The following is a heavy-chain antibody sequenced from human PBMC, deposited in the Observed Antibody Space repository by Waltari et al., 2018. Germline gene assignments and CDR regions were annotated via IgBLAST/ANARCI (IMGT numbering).Heavy chain of an antibody. CDR3: ARGSWSCSGGSCYPGAFDC. CDR1: GGTFSSYA. D-gene: IGHD2-15*01. Sequence: QVQLVQSGAEVKKPGSSVKVSCKASGGTFSSYAISWVRQAPGQGLEWMGGIIPIFGTANYAQKFQGRVTITADESTSTAYMELSSLRSEDTAVYYCARGSWSCSGGSCYPGAFDCWGQGTLVTVSS. CDR2: IIPIFGTA. J-gene: IGHJ4*02. V-gene: IGHV1-69*13.